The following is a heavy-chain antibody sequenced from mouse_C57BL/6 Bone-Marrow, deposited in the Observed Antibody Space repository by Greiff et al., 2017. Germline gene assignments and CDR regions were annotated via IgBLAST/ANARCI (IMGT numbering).Heavy chain of an antibody. CDR3: ARHGYDYAWFAY. Sequence: EVQLQESGGDLVKPGGSLKLSCAASGFTFSSYGMSWVRQTPDQRLEWVATISSGGSYTYYPDSVKGRFTISRDNAKNTLYLQMSSLKSEDTAMYYCARHGYDYAWFAYWGQGTLVTVSA. V-gene: IGHV5-6*01. J-gene: IGHJ3*01. CDR1: GFTFSSYG. CDR2: ISSGGSYT. D-gene: IGHD2-4*01.